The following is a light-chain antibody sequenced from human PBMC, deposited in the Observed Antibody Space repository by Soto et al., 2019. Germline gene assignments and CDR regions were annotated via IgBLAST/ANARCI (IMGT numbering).Light chain of an antibody. CDR2: AAS. CDR1: QSISSY. J-gene: IGKJ1*01. V-gene: IGKV1-16*01. Sequence: DIQMTQSPSSLSASIGDRVTITCRASQSISSYLNWFQQKPGEAPKLLIQAASSLQSGVPSRFSGSGSGTEFTLTISNLESDDFASYYCQQYHRYSTFGQGTRVDIK. CDR3: QQYHRYST.